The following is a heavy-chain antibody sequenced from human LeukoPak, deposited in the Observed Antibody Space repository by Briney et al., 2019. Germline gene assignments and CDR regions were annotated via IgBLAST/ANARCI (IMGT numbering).Heavy chain of an antibody. CDR2: IYYSGST. D-gene: IGHD3-3*01. J-gene: IGHJ4*02. V-gene: IGHV4-31*03. CDR1: GGSISSGGYY. Sequence: SQTLSLTCTVSGGSISSGGYYWSWIRQHPGKGLEWIGYIYYSGSTYYNPSLKSRVTISVDTSKNQFSLKLSSVTAADTAVYYCARSAWSGYSYYFDYWGQGTLVTVSS. CDR3: ARSAWSGYSYYFDY.